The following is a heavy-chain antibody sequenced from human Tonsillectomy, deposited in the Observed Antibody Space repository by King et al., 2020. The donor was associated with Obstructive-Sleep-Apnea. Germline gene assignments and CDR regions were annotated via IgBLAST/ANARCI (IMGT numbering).Heavy chain of an antibody. V-gene: IGHV4-39*02. Sequence: QLQESGPGLVRPSETLSLTCTVSGGSISSSDYYWGWIRQPPGKGLEWIGSIYFGGSTHYSPSLKSRVTVSVDTSKNLLSLELTSVTAADTAVYYCARGFCSSTSCYRGYYHGMDVWGQGTTVTVSS. CDR1: GGSISSSDYY. J-gene: IGHJ6*02. CDR2: IYFGGST. D-gene: IGHD2-2*02. CDR3: ARGFCSSTSCYRGYYHGMDV.